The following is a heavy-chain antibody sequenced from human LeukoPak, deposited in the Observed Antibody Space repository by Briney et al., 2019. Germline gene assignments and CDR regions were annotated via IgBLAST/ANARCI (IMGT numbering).Heavy chain of an antibody. CDR2: ITTGRGET. V-gene: IGHV1-3*03. CDR3: ARGGKQWRGGNYFDS. Sequence: ASVKVSCKASGYTFTDYALHWVRQAPGQSLEWMGWITTGRGETRYSQEFQRRITFTRDTSASTVYMDLSDLRSEDTAVYYCARGGKQWRGGNYFDSWGQGTLVTVSS. J-gene: IGHJ4*02. CDR1: GYTFTDYA. D-gene: IGHD6-19*01.